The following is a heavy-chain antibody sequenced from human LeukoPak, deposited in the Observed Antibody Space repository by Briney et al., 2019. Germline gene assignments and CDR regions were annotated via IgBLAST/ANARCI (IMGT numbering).Heavy chain of an antibody. CDR3: AKGAVLLWFGESFPFDY. CDR1: GFTFSSYA. J-gene: IGHJ4*02. D-gene: IGHD3-10*01. V-gene: IGHV3-23*01. Sequence: GGSLRLSCAASGFTFSSYAMSWVRQAPGKGLEWVSAISGSGGSTYYADSVKGRFTISGDNSKNTLYLQMNSLRAEDTAVYYCAKGAVLLWFGESFPFDYWGQGTLVTVSS. CDR2: ISGSGGST.